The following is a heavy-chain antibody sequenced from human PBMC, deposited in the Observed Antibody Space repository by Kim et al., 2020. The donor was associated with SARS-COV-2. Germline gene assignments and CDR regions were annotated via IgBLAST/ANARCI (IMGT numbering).Heavy chain of an antibody. D-gene: IGHD4-17*01. CDR1: GYTFTTYG. Sequence: ASVKVSCKASGYTFTTYGISWVRQAPGQGLEWMGWISTYNGDANYALNLQDRVTMTTDTSTNTAYMELRSLTSDATAVYYCARGPGDYSHYFDYWGQGTLVAASS. V-gene: IGHV1-18*01. CDR2: ISTYNGDA. J-gene: IGHJ4*02. CDR3: ARGPGDYSHYFDY.